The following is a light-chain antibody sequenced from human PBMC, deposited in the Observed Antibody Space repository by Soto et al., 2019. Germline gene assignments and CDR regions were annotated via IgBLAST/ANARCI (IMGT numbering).Light chain of an antibody. CDR3: QAWDSSTGVV. CDR1: KLGDKY. V-gene: IGLV3-1*01. CDR2: QDS. Sequence: SSELPQPPSVSVSPGQTASITCSGAKLGDKYACWYQQKPGQSPVLVIYQDSKRPSGIPERFSGSNSGNTATLTISGTQAMDEADYYCQAWDSSTGVVVGGGTKLTVL. J-gene: IGLJ2*01.